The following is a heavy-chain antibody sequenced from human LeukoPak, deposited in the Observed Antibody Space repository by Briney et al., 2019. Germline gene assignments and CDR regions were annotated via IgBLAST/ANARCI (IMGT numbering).Heavy chain of an antibody. V-gene: IGHV1-46*01. CDR1: GYTFTSYY. Sequence: GASVKVSCKASGYTFTSYYMHWVRQAPGQGLEWMGIINPSGGSTSYAQKLQGRVTMTTDTSTSTAYMELRSLRSDDTAVYYCARVESPITMVRGDKIGTNDYWGQGTLVTVSS. CDR2: INPSGGST. J-gene: IGHJ4*02. D-gene: IGHD3-10*01. CDR3: ARVESPITMVRGDKIGTNDY.